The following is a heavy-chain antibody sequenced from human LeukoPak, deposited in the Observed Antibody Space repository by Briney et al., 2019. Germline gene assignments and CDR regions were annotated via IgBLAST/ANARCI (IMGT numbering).Heavy chain of an antibody. J-gene: IGHJ6*02. CDR3: AKEIGLPRASYNTGMDV. CDR2: ISWNSGSI. V-gene: IGHV3-9*01. Sequence: GRSLRLSCAASGFTFDDYAMHWVRQAPGKGLEWVSGISWNSGSIGYADSVKGRFTISRDNAKNSLYLQMNSLRAEDTALYYCAKEIGLPRASYNTGMDVWAKGPRSPSP. D-gene: IGHD1-14*01. CDR1: GFTFDDYA.